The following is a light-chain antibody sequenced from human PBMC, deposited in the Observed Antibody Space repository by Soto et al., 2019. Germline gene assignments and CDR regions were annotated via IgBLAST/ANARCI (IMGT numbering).Light chain of an antibody. J-gene: IGLJ1*01. CDR3: QSYDSSLTGPYA. CDR2: EAT. V-gene: IGLV2-14*02. CDR1: SSDVGNYNH. Sequence: QSVLTQPASVSGSPGQSVTISCTGTSSDVGNYNHVSWYQQHPGKAPKLMIYEATQRPSGVSNRFSASKSGNTASLTISGLQAEDESDYYCQSYDSSLTGPYAFGTGTKVTVL.